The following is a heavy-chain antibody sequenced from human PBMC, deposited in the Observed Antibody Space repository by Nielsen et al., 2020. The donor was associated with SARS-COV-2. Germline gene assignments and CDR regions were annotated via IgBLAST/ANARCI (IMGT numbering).Heavy chain of an antibody. Sequence: GESLKISCAASGFSFSTYSMNWVRQAPGKGLEWVSCISSSSAYIYYADSVKGRFTISRDNAGKSLYLQMNSLRAEDTAVYYCARDAAYSRFDYWGQGTLVTVSS. J-gene: IGHJ4*02. V-gene: IGHV3-21*04. D-gene: IGHD4-11*01. CDR1: GFSFSTYS. CDR2: ISSSSAYI. CDR3: ARDAAYSRFDY.